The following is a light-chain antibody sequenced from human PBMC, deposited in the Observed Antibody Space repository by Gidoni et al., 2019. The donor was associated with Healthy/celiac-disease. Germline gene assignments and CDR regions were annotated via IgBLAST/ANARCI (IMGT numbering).Light chain of an antibody. J-gene: IGLJ2*01. V-gene: IGLV1-51*01. CDR2: ANN. CDR1: SSNIGNNY. CDR3: GTWDSSLSSVV. Sequence: QSVLPQPPSVSAAPGQKVTITCSGSSSNIGNNYVSWYQQLPGTAPKLLSYANNKRPSGIPDRFSGSKSGTSATLGITGLQTGDEADYYCGTWDSSLSSVVFGGGTKLTVL.